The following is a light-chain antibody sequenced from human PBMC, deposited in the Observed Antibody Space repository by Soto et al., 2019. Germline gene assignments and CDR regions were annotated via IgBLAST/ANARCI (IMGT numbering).Light chain of an antibody. V-gene: IGKV3-20*01. CDR1: QSVSSSY. J-gene: IGKJ1*01. CDR3: QQYGSSPHS. CDR2: GAS. Sequence: EIVLTQSPGTLSLSPGERATLSCRASQSVSSSYLAWYQQKPGQAPRLLIYGASSRATGIPDRFSGSGSGTDFTLTISRLEPEVFAVYYWQQYGSSPHSFGQGTKVEIK.